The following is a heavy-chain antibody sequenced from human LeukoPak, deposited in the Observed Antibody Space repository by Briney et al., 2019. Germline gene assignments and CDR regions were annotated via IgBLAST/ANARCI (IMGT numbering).Heavy chain of an antibody. CDR3: AKGRGYNYGYIFGYFDY. V-gene: IGHV4-39*01. D-gene: IGHD5-18*01. J-gene: IGHJ4*02. Sequence: SETLSLTCTVSGVSISSSNSYWGWIRQPPGKGLEWIGSIYYSGNTYYNASLKSQVSISIDTSKNQFSLRLTSVTAADTALYYCAKGRGYNYGYIFGYFDYWGQGTLVTVSS. CDR2: IYYSGNT. CDR1: GVSISSSNSY.